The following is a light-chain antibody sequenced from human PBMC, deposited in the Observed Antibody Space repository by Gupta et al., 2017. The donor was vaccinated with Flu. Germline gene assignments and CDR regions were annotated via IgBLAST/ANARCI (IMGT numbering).Light chain of an antibody. CDR1: GSNLGTNY. CDR2: RNN. J-gene: IGLJ3*02. V-gene: IGLV1-47*01. Sequence: QSVLTQPPSASGTPGQRVTISCSGNGSNLGTNYVYWYHQLPGTAPKLLIYRNNQRPSGVPERFSGSKSGTSASLAISGLRSEDEADFYCASWDDSLSGWVFGGGTKLTVL. CDR3: ASWDDSLSGWV.